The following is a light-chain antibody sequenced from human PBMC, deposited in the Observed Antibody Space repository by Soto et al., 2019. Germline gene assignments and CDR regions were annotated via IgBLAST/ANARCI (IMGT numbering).Light chain of an antibody. Sequence: SYDLTQPPSVSVAPGKTARITCGGNNIGSKSVHWYQQKPGQAPVLVIYYDSDRPSGIPERFSGSNSGNTATLTISRVEAGDEADYYCQVWDSSSDQSLFGGGTKLTVL. J-gene: IGLJ2*01. CDR3: QVWDSSSDQSL. V-gene: IGLV3-21*04. CDR2: YDS. CDR1: NIGSKS.